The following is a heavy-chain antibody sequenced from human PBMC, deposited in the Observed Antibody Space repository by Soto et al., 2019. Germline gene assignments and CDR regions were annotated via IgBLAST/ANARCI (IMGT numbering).Heavy chain of an antibody. Sequence: VASVKVSCKASGYVFTTYNIAWVRQAPGQGLEWMGRIRGFNGDTEYSENFQGRVTMTTDTATRSAYMELTNLTFDDTAIYYCARLDYYGSNWLDSWGQGTLVTVSS. J-gene: IGHJ5*01. CDR3: ARLDYYGSNWLDS. V-gene: IGHV1-18*01. CDR2: IRGFNGDT. CDR1: GYVFTTYN. D-gene: IGHD3-10*01.